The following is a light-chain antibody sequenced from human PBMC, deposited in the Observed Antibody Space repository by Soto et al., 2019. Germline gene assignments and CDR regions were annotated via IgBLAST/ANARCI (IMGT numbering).Light chain of an antibody. J-gene: IGKJ1*01. V-gene: IGKV1-39*01. CDR1: QSISNY. CDR2: AAS. CDR3: QQSDSAPQT. Sequence: DIQMTQSPSSLSASVGDRVTITCRASQSISNYLNWYQQTPGKAPKLLIFAASRLRSGVPSRFSGSGSGTDFTLTISSLQPEDFATYYCQQSDSAPQTFGQGTKVEI.